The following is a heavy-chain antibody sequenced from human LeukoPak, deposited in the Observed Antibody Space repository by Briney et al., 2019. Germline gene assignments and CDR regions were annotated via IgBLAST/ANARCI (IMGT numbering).Heavy chain of an antibody. CDR3: ATSRTYDFIFIS. J-gene: IGHJ5*02. CDR1: GITFGDCG. D-gene: IGHD2/OR15-2a*01. Sequence: GGSLRLSCTVSGITFGDCGMSWFRQAPGKGLEWVGFIRSRVNDATPQYAASVQGRFTISRDDSKSIAYLQMNSLKTEDTAVYYCATSRTYDFIFISWGQGTLVTVSS. V-gene: IGHV3-49*03. CDR2: IRSRVNDATP.